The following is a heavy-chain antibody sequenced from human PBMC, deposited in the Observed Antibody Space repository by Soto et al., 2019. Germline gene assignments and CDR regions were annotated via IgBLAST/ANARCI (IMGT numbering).Heavy chain of an antibody. CDR1: GFTFSGNW. CDR2: IKGDESGT. CDR3: ARDYYFSIAS. V-gene: IGHV3-74*01. J-gene: IGHJ4*02. Sequence: GGSLRLSCAASGFTFSGNWMHWVRQAPGKGLVWVSRIKGDESGTTYADSVKGRFTISRDNAKNTLYLQMNSLREEDTAVYYCARDYYFSIASWAQGTVVTGSS. D-gene: IGHD3-3*01.